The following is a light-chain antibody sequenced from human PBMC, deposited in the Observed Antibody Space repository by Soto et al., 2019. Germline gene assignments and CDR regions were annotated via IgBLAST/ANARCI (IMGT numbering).Light chain of an antibody. CDR3: QQSYSTPWT. Sequence: DIQMTQSPSSLSASVGDRVTITFQASQDISNYLNWYQQKPGKAPKLLIYDASNLETGVPSRFSGSGSGTDFTFTISSLQPEDIATYYCQQSYSTPWTFGQGTKVDIK. CDR1: QDISNY. J-gene: IGKJ1*01. V-gene: IGKV1-33*01. CDR2: DAS.